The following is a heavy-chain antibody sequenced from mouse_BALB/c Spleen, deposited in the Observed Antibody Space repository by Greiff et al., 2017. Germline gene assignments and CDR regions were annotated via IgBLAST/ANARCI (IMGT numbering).Heavy chain of an antibody. CDR3: ARDSSATGAMDY. J-gene: IGHJ4*01. CDR1: GFTFSSYA. V-gene: IGHV5-9-4*01. CDR2: ISSGGSYT. Sequence: VQLKQSGGGLVKPGGSLKLSCAASGFTFSSYAMSWVRQSPEKRLEWVAEISSGGSYTYYPDTVTGRFTISRDNAKNTLYLEMSSLRSEDTAMYYCARDSSATGAMDYWGQGTSVTVSS. D-gene: IGHD3-1*01.